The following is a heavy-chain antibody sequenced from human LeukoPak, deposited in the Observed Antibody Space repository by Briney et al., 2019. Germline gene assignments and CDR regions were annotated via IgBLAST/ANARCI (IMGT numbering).Heavy chain of an antibody. V-gene: IGHV3-43*02. CDR2: ISGDGGST. J-gene: IGHJ3*02. CDR1: GFTFDDYA. D-gene: IGHD3-9*01. CDR3: AKAYYDILTGYYESGAFDI. Sequence: GSLRLSCAASGFTFDDYAMHWVRQAPGKGLEWVSLISGDGGSTYYADSVKGRFTISRDNSKNSLYLQMNSLRTEDTALYYCAKAYYDILTGYYESGAFDIWGQGTMVTVSS.